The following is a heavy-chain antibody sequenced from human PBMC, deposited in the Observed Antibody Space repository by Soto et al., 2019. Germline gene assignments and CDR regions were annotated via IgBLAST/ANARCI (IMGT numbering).Heavy chain of an antibody. D-gene: IGHD3-10*01. J-gene: IGHJ4*02. CDR3: ARRYGSGKYYFDF. V-gene: IGHV4-34*01. CDR1: GGSFSGHY. Sequence: SETLSLTCAVYGGSFSGHYCSWVRQPPGKGLEWIGEINYSETTNYNPSLESPVTVSVDSFKNQCTLKVTSVTAADTAVYYCARRYGSGKYYFDFWGQGTPVTSPQ. CDR2: INYSETT.